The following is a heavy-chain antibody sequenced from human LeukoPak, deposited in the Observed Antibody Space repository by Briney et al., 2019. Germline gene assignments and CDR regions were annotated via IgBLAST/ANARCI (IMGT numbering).Heavy chain of an antibody. V-gene: IGHV3-21*01. CDR3: ARMNYVSSGWGAPFDY. D-gene: IGHD1-7*01. CDR2: ISSSSAYI. Sequence: GGSLRLSCAASGFTFSSFSMNWVRQAPGKGLEWVSSISSSSAYIHYADSVKGRFTISRDNAKNSLYLQMNSLRAEDTAVYYCARMNYVSSGWGAPFDYWGQGTLVTVSS. J-gene: IGHJ4*02. CDR1: GFTFSSFS.